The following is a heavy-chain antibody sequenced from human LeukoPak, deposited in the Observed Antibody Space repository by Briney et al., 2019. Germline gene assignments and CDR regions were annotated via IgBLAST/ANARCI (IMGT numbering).Heavy chain of an antibody. J-gene: IGHJ4*02. V-gene: IGHV3-23*01. CDR1: GFTSSNYA. Sequence: GGSLRLACAASGFTSSNYAMSWVRQAPGKGLEWVSAISGSGGNTYYADSVKGRFTISRDNSKNTLYLQMNSLRAEDTAVYYCARNFLTGNDYWGQGTLVTVSS. CDR3: ARNFLTGNDY. CDR2: ISGSGGNT. D-gene: IGHD3-9*01.